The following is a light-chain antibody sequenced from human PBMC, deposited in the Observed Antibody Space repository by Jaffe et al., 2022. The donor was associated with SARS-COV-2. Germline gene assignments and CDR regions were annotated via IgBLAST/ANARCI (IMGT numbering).Light chain of an antibody. CDR2: AAS. CDR3: QQTDSSPLT. V-gene: IGKV1-12*01. J-gene: IGKJ3*01. CDR1: QDIGSR. Sequence: DIQMTQSPSSVSASVGDRVIITCRASQDIGSRLVWYQHKPGKAPKVLIYAASTLHSGVPSRFSGSGSETDFTLTINSLQPEDSATYYCQQTDSSPLTFGPGTKVDIK.